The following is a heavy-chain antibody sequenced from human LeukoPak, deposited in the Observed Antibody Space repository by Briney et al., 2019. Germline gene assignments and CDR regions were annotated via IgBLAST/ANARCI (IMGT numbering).Heavy chain of an antibody. Sequence: RGSLRLSCAASGFTFSSYAMSWVRQAPGKGLEWVSAISGSGGSTYYADSVKGRFTISRDNSKNTLYLQMNSLRAEDTAVYYCAKGFSSTTPRGYFDYWGQGTLVTVSS. CDR3: AKGFSSTTPRGYFDY. CDR2: ISGSGGST. CDR1: GFTFSSYA. V-gene: IGHV3-23*01. D-gene: IGHD2-2*01. J-gene: IGHJ4*02.